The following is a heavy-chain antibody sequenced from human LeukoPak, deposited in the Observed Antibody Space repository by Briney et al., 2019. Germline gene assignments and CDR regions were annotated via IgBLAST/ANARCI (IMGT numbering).Heavy chain of an antibody. V-gene: IGHV1-2*02. J-gene: IGHJ3*02. CDR1: GYTFTAYY. Sequence: ASVKVSCKASGYTFTAYYIHWVRQAPGQGLEWMGWINPNNGDTHYAQKFQGRVTMTGDTSISTAYMELSRLTSDDTALHYCARDLGCSSTSCSSQAFDIWGQGTMVTVSS. D-gene: IGHD2-2*01. CDR3: ARDLGCSSTSCSSQAFDI. CDR2: INPNNGDT.